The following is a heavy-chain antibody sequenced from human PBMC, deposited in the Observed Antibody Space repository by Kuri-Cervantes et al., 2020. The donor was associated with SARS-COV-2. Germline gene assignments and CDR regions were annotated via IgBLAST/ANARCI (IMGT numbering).Heavy chain of an antibody. D-gene: IGHD3-3*02. CDR2: ISYDGSNK. CDR1: GFTFSNYG. V-gene: IGHV3-30*18. Sequence: GESLKISCAASGFTFSNYGMHWVRQAPGKGLEWVAVISYDGSNKYYADSVKGRFTISRDNSKNTLYLQMNSLRAEDTAVYYCAKARYRSFSNSISDYWGQGTLVTVSS. CDR3: AKARYRSFSNSISDY. J-gene: IGHJ4*02.